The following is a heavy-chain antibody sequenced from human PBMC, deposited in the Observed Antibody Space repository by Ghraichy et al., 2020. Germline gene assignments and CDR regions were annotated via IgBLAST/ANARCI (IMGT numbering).Heavy chain of an antibody. J-gene: IGHJ5*02. CDR2: ISDSGVRT. CDR3: AKDGGRYNSPDWFAP. CDR1: GFTFSNYA. Sequence: GGSLRLSCSASGFTFSNYAMSWVRQAPGKGLEWVSGISDSGVRTYYADSVKGRFTISRDNSQNTMYLQMSSLRAEDTAVYSCAKDGGRYNSPDWFAPWGQGTLVTVSS. V-gene: IGHV3-23*01. D-gene: IGHD1-14*01.